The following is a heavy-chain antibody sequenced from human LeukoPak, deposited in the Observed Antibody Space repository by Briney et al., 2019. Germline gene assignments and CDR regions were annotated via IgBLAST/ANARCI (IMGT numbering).Heavy chain of an antibody. D-gene: IGHD3-3*01. Sequence: SETLSLTCTVSGGSISSHYWSWIRQPPGKGLEWIGYIYYSGSTNYNPSLKSRVTISVDTSKNRFSLKLSSVTAADTAVYYCARGDYDFWSGYYFSGYYYYYMDVWGKGTTVTVSS. J-gene: IGHJ6*03. CDR2: IYYSGST. CDR1: GGSISSHY. CDR3: ARGDYDFWSGYYFSGYYYYYMDV. V-gene: IGHV4-59*11.